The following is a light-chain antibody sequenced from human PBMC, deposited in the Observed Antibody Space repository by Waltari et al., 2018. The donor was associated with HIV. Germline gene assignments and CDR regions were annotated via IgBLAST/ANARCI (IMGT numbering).Light chain of an antibody. Sequence: VMTQSPATLSVSPGGRVTLSCRASQSVGSYLAWYQQKPGQAPRLLIYGASTRATGIPTRFSGSGSGTEFTLTISSLQSEDFAVYYCHQYNKWPRGTFGGGTKVEV. CDR2: GAS. CDR1: QSVGSY. CDR3: HQYNKWPRGT. V-gene: IGKV3-15*01. J-gene: IGKJ4*01.